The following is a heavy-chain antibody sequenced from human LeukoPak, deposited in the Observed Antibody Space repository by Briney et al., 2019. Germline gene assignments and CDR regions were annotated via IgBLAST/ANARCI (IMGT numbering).Heavy chain of an antibody. Sequence: SETLSLTCTVSGGSISSGGYYWSWTRQPPGKGLEWIGYIYHSGSTYYNPSLKSRVTISVDRSKNQFSLKLSSVTAADTAVYYCAREKLRWYYFDYWGQGTLVTVSS. D-gene: IGHD2-15*01. J-gene: IGHJ4*02. CDR2: IYHSGST. CDR3: AREKLRWYYFDY. V-gene: IGHV4-30-2*01. CDR1: GGSISSGGYY.